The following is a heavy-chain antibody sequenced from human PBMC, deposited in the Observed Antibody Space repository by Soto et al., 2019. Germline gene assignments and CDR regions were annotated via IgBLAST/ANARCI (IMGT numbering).Heavy chain of an antibody. Sequence: GGSLRLSCAASGFTFSSEGMNWVRQAPGKGLEWVAVISYDGSNKYYADSVKGRFTISRDNSKNTLYLQMNSLRAEDTAVYYCARDRDIVFDYWGQGTLVTVSS. D-gene: IGHD2-15*01. CDR1: GFTFSSEG. V-gene: IGHV3-30-3*01. CDR3: ARDRDIVFDY. J-gene: IGHJ4*02. CDR2: ISYDGSNK.